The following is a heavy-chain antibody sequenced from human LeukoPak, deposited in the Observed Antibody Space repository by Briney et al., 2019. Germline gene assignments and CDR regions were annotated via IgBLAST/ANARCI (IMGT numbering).Heavy chain of an antibody. Sequence: GGSLRLSCAASGFTLSNYWMYWVRQAPGQGLEWVSRARPDGSFTTYADSVQGRFSTSRDIAKNTLYLQMNTLRAEDTAVYYCARDLRASDHWGQGTLVTVSS. V-gene: IGHV3-74*01. CDR3: ARDLRASDH. CDR2: ARPDGSFT. CDR1: GFTLSNYW. J-gene: IGHJ4*02.